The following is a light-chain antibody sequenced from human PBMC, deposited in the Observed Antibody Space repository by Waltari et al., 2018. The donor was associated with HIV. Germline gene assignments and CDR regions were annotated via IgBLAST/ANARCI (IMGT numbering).Light chain of an antibody. Sequence: QSALTQPPSASGSPGQSVTISCTGSSSDVGGYNYVSWYQQHPGKAPKLISYEVTNRPRGVPDRFSASKSGNTASLAVSGLQAEDAADYYCSSYPGSFPWVFGGGTKLTVL. CDR1: SSDVGGYNY. V-gene: IGLV2-8*01. J-gene: IGLJ3*02. CDR3: SSYPGSFPWV. CDR2: EVT.